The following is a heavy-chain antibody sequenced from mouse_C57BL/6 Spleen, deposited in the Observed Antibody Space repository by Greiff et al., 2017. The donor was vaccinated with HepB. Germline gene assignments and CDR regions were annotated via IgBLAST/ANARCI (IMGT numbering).Heavy chain of an antibody. CDR1: GYTFTSYW. J-gene: IGHJ1*03. CDR2: IYPGSGST. CDR3: ARLDGYYWYFDV. D-gene: IGHD2-3*01. V-gene: IGHV1-55*01. Sequence: QVQLQQPGAELVKPGASVKMSCKASGYTFTSYWITWVKQRPGQGLEWIGDIYPGSGSTNYNEKFKSKATLTVDTSSSTAYMQRSSLTSEDSAVYYCARLDGYYWYFDVWGTGTTVTVSS.